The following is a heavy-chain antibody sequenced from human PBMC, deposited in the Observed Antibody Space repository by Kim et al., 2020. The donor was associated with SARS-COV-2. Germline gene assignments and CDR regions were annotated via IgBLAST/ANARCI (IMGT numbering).Heavy chain of an antibody. Sequence: TSNPSLKSRVTISVATAQNQFSLKLSSVTAADTAVYSCARELEQRGGMDVWGQGTTVTVSS. D-gene: IGHD1-1*01. V-gene: IGHV4-59*01. CDR3: ARELEQRGGMDV. J-gene: IGHJ6*02.